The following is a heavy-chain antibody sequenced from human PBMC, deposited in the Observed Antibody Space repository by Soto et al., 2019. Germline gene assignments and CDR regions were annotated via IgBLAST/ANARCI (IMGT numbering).Heavy chain of an antibody. Sequence: QVQLVESGGGVVQPGRSLRLSCAASGFAFSAYGMLWVRQAPGKGLEWVAMIYYDGSNKYYADSVKGRFTISRDNSKNTLYLQMSSLRAEDTALYYCARVGGTVTSDYWGQGTLVTVSS. V-gene: IGHV3-33*01. CDR2: IYYDGSNK. J-gene: IGHJ4*02. D-gene: IGHD4-17*01. CDR3: ARVGGTVTSDY. CDR1: GFAFSAYG.